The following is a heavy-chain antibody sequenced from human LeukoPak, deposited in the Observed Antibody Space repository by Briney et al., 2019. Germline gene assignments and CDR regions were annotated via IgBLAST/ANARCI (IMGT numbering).Heavy chain of an antibody. Sequence: PGGSLRLSCAASGFTFSNYWMSWVRQAPGKGLEWVANIKQDGSEKYYEDSVKGRFIISRDNAKNSLYLQMNSLRAEDTAVYYCARDESRQLVRGFDYWGQGTLVTVSS. V-gene: IGHV3-7*04. J-gene: IGHJ4*02. CDR3: ARDESRQLVRGFDY. CDR1: GFTFSNYW. CDR2: IKQDGSEK. D-gene: IGHD6-13*01.